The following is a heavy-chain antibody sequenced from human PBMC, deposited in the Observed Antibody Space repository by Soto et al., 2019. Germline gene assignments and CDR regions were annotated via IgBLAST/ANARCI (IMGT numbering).Heavy chain of an antibody. Sequence: SETLSLTCTVSGGSISSGGYYWSWIRQHPGKGLEWIGYIYYSGSTYYNPSLKSRVTISVDTSKNQFSLKLSSVTAADTAVYYCARHGADHCSGGSCYRSSSYYYYGMDVWGQGTTVTVSS. J-gene: IGHJ6*02. CDR3: ARHGADHCSGGSCYRSSSYYYYGMDV. CDR1: GGSISSGGYY. V-gene: IGHV4-31*03. D-gene: IGHD2-15*01. CDR2: IYYSGST.